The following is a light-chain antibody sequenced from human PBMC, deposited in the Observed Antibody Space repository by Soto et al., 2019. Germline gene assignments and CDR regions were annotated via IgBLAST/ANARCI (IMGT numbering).Light chain of an antibody. CDR3: QQRSSRPPMYT. CDR2: DAS. J-gene: IGKJ2*01. V-gene: IGKV3-11*01. Sequence: EIVLTQSPATLSLSPGEGATLSCRASQSVSSYLVWYQQKPGQAPRLLIYDASKRATGIPARFSGSGSGTDFTLTISSREPEDFAVYYCQQRSSRPPMYTFGQGTKVDIK. CDR1: QSVSSY.